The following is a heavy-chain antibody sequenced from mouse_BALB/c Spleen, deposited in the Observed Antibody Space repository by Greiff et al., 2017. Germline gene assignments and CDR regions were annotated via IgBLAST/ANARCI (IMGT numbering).Heavy chain of an antibody. D-gene: IGHD1-2*01. CDR3: ASSFTTATAWFAY. CDR2: ISSGSSTI. Sequence: DVQLQESGGGLVQPGGSRKLSCAASGFTFSSFGMHWVRQAPEKGLEWVAYISSGSSTIYYADTVKGRFTISRDNPKNTLFLQMTSLRSEDTAMYYCASSFTTATAWFAYWGQGTLVTVSA. V-gene: IGHV5-17*02. CDR1: GFTFSSFG. J-gene: IGHJ3*01.